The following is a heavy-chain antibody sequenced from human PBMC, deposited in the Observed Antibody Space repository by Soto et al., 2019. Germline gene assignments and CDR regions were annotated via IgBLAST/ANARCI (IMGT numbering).Heavy chain of an antibody. CDR3: ARDGSHDPYYYYGMDV. CDR2: IYYSGST. J-gene: IGHJ6*02. D-gene: IGHD1-1*01. CDR1: GGSISSGGYY. V-gene: IGHV4-31*03. Sequence: PSETLSLTCTVSGGSISSGGYYWSWIRQHPGKGLEWIGYIYYSGSTYYNPSLKSRVTISVDTSKNQFSLKLSSVTAADTAVYYCARDGSHDPYYYYGMDVWGQGTTVTVSS.